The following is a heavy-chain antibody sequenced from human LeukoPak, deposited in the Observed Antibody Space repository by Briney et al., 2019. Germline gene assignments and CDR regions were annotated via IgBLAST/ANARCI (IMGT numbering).Heavy chain of an antibody. CDR1: GGSISGYY. D-gene: IGHD5-12*01. CDR3: ARGFGGYDY. J-gene: IGHJ4*01. CDR2: IYYSGST. V-gene: IGHV4-59*01. Sequence: TSETLSPTCTVSGGSISGYYWTWIRQPPGKGLEWIGSIYYSGSTNYSPALRSRVTISVDTSKNQFSLKLRSVTAADTAIYYCARGFGGYDYWGHGTLVTISS.